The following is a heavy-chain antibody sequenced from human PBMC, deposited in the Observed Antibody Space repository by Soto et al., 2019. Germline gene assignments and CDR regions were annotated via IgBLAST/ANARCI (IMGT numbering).Heavy chain of an antibody. CDR3: ARVSCLGSTSCYVGYYYGMDV. Sequence: GASVKVSCKASGGTFSSYAISWVRQAPGQGLEWMGGIIPIFGTANYAQKFQGRVTITADESTSTAYMELSSLRSEDTAVYYCARVSCLGSTSCYVGYYYGMDVWGQGTTVTVSS. D-gene: IGHD2-2*01. J-gene: IGHJ6*02. CDR2: IIPIFGTA. CDR1: GGTFSSYA. V-gene: IGHV1-69*13.